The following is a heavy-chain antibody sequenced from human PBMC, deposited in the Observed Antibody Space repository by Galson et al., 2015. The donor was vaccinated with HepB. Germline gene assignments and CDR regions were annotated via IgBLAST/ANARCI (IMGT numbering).Heavy chain of an antibody. CDR3: AKDWEFVVVTASDY. D-gene: IGHD2-21*02. J-gene: IGHJ4*02. Sequence: SLRLSCAASGFTLSSYAMSWVRQAPGKGLEWVSAISGSGGSTYYADSVKGRFAISRDNSKNTLYLQMNSLRAEDTAVYYCAKDWEFVVVTASDYWGQGTLVTVSS. V-gene: IGHV3-23*01. CDR2: ISGSGGST. CDR1: GFTLSSYA.